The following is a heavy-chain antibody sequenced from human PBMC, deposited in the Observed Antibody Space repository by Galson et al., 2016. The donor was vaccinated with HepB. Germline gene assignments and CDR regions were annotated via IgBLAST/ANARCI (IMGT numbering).Heavy chain of an antibody. Sequence: ALRLSCAASGFSFSGYGIQWVGQAPGKALEWVVGLSNVGSNKYYADSVKGRFTIPRDNSKDTLYLQMNGLRAEDTAVYYCASEQWLIIRDHGGFDSWGQGTLVTVSS. CDR1: GFSFSGYG. CDR3: ASEQWLIIRDHGGFDS. J-gene: IGHJ4*02. CDR2: LSNVGSNK. D-gene: IGHD6-19*01. V-gene: IGHV3-33*01.